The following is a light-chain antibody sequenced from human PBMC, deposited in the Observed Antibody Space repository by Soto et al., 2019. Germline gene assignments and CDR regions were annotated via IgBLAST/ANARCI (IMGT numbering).Light chain of an antibody. Sequence: EIVLTQSPGTLSLSPGERATLSCRASQSVSSSFLAWYQQKPGQAPRPLIYCASTRATGIPDRFSGSGSGTDFTLTNSRLEPEDCAVYYCQQYHSPPPRTFGQGTKVDIK. CDR3: QQYHSPPPRT. CDR1: QSVSSSF. V-gene: IGKV3-20*01. J-gene: IGKJ1*01. CDR2: CAS.